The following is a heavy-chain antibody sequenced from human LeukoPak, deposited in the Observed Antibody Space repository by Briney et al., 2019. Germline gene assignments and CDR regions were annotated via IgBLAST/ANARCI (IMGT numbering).Heavy chain of an antibody. CDR2: ITSDGTNE. CDR3: ARSNGWYLDY. CDR1: GFTFRAYI. J-gene: IGHJ4*02. Sequence: GGSLRLSCAASGFTFRAYIMHWVRQAPGKGLEWVAVITSDGTNEYYADAVKGRFTISRDNSKTTPYLHMNSLRVEDTAVYYCARSNGWYLDYWGQGTLVTVSS. V-gene: IGHV3-30-3*01. D-gene: IGHD6-19*01.